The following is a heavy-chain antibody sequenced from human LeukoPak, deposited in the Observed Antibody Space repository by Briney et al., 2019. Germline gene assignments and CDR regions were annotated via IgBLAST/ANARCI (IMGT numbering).Heavy chain of an antibody. CDR3: ARDYPIAVADWFDP. V-gene: IGHV4-4*07. CDR1: GGSISSYY. CDR2: IYTSGST. D-gene: IGHD6-19*01. J-gene: IGHJ5*02. Sequence: SETLSLTCTVSGGSISSYYWSWIRQPAGKGLEWIGRIYTSGSTNYNPSLKSQVTMSVDTSKNQFSLKLSSVTAADTAVYYCARDYPIAVADWFDPWGQGTLVTVSS.